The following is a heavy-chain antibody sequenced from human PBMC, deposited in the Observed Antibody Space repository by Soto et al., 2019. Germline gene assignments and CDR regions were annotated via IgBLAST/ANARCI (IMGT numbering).Heavy chain of an antibody. D-gene: IGHD2-2*01. CDR3: AGESQPSYCSSTSCYELNV. J-gene: IGHJ6*04. V-gene: IGHV3-20*01. Sequence: GGSLRLSCAASGFTFDDYGMSWVRQAPGKGLEWVSGINWNGGSTGYADSVKGRFTISRDNAKNSLYLQMNSLRAEDTALYHCAGESQPSYCSSTSCYELNVWGKGTTVTVSS. CDR2: INWNGGST. CDR1: GFTFDDYG.